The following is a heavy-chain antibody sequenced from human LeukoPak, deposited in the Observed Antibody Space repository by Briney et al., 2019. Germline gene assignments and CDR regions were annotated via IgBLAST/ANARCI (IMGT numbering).Heavy chain of an antibody. CDR3: ARGYGDSPLDY. CDR1: GFTVSSNY. V-gene: IGHV3-66*01. D-gene: IGHD4-17*01. J-gene: IGHJ4*02. Sequence: GGSLRLSCAASGFTVSSNYMNWVRQAPGKGLEWVSVIYSGGSTYYADSVKGRFTISRDNSKNTVHLQMYTLTAEDTAVYYCARGYGDSPLDYWGQGTLVTVSS. CDR2: IYSGGST.